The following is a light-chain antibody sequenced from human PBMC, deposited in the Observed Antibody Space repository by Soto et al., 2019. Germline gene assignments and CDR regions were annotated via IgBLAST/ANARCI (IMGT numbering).Light chain of an antibody. CDR3: QQSYSTPWLT. CDR2: AAS. J-gene: IGKJ4*01. CDR1: QSISSY. Sequence: DIQMTQSPSSLSASVGDRVTITCRASQSISSYLNWYQQKPGKAPKILIYAASSLQSGVPSRFSGSGSGTDFTLTISSLQPEDFATYYCQQSYSTPWLTFGGGTKVEIK. V-gene: IGKV1-39*01.